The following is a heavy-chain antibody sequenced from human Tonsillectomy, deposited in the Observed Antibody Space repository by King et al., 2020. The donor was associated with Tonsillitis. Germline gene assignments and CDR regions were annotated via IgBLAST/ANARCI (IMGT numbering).Heavy chain of an antibody. D-gene: IGHD3-10*01. J-gene: IGHJ4*02. CDR2: INPNSDNT. CDR3: ARSRGSGSYYFNY. Sequence: QLGQSGAEVKKPGASVKVSCKASGYTFTSYDIHCVRQAAGQGLEWMGWINPNSDNTGYAQKFQGRDTMTRNTSTSTAYMELSSLRSEDTAVYYCARSRGSGSYYFNYWGQGTLVTVSS. V-gene: IGHV1-8*01. CDR1: GYTFTSYD.